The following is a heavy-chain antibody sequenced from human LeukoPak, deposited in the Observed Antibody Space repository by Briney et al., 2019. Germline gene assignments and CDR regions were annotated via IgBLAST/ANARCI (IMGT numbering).Heavy chain of an antibody. Sequence: ASAKVSCKASGYTFTNYGITWVRRVPGQGLEWLGWISAYNGNANYAQNLQDRVTLTSDTSTSTAYMELRSLRSDDTGIYYCARTPKRFGELYQPGDSWGQGTLLTVSS. V-gene: IGHV1-18*01. CDR1: GYTFTNYG. CDR3: ARTPKRFGELYQPGDS. D-gene: IGHD3-10*01. J-gene: IGHJ4*02. CDR2: ISAYNGNA.